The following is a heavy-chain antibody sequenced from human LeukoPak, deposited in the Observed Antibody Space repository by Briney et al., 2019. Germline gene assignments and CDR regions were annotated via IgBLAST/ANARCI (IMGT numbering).Heavy chain of an antibody. J-gene: IGHJ4*02. D-gene: IGHD6-19*01. CDR1: GYTFTGYY. CDR2: INPNSGGT. CDR3: ARESSGWYSR. Sequence: ATVKISCKVSGYTFTGYYMHWVRQAPGQGLEWRGRINPNSGGTNYAQKFQGRVTMTRDTSISTAYMELSRLRSDDTAVYYCARESSGWYSRWGQGSLVTVSS. V-gene: IGHV1-2*06.